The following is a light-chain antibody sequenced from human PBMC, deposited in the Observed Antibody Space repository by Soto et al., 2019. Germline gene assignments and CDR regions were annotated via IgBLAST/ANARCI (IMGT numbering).Light chain of an antibody. Sequence: DVVMTQSPLSLPVTLGQPASISCRSSQSLVYSDGNTYLSWFQQRPGQSPRRLIHKLSNRDSGLPDRFSGSGSGTDFTLKISRVEAEDVAIYYCMQATHWPHTFGQGTRLE. CDR1: QSLVYSDGNTY. CDR3: MQATHWPHT. V-gene: IGKV2-30*01. CDR2: KLS. J-gene: IGKJ5*01.